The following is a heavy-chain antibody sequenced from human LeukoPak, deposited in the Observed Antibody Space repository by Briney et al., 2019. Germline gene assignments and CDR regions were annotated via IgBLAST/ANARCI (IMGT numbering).Heavy chain of an antibody. Sequence: PGGSLRLSCAASGFTFSSYGMHWVRQAPGKGLEWVSAISGSGGSTYYADSVKGRFTISRDNSKNTLYLQMNSLRAEDTAVYYCAKDPPYVVQLWFIFWGQGTLVTVSS. J-gene: IGHJ4*02. CDR2: ISGSGGST. CDR3: AKDPPYVVQLWFIF. V-gene: IGHV3-23*01. CDR1: GFTFSSYG. D-gene: IGHD5-18*01.